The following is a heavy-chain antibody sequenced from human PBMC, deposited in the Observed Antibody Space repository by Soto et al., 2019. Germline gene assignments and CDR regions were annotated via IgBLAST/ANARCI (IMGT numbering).Heavy chain of an antibody. D-gene: IGHD3-9*01. CDR1: GFTFSNAW. CDR2: IKSKTDGGTT. J-gene: IGHJ4*02. CDR3: TTGVKPYDILTI. Sequence: KAGGSLRLSCAASGFTFSNAWMSWVRQAPGKGLEWVGRIKSKTDGGTTDYAAPVKGRFTISRDDSKNTLYLQMNSLKTEDTAVYYCTTGVKPYDILTIWGQGTLVTVSS. V-gene: IGHV3-15*01.